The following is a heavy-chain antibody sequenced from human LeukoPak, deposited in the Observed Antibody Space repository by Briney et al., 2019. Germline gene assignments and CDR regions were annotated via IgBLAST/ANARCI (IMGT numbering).Heavy chain of an antibody. CDR3: AKRGSKVQFHFDY. J-gene: IGHJ4*02. CDR1: GFTFSSYA. Sequence: GGSLRLSCAASGFTFSSYAMSWVRQAPGKGLEWVSSISGSGGSTYYADSVKGRFTISRDNSKNTLYLQMNSLRAEDTAVYFCAKRGSKVQFHFDYWGQGTLVTVSS. V-gene: IGHV3-23*01. D-gene: IGHD1-1*01. CDR2: ISGSGGST.